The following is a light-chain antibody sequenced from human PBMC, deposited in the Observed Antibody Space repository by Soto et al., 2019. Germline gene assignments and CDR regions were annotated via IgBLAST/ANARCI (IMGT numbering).Light chain of an antibody. CDR2: DVS. CDR1: QSITTW. J-gene: IGKJ5*01. CDR3: QQANSFPPIT. Sequence: DIQMTQSPSTVSAYVGDSVTITCRASQSITTWLAWYQQRPGKAPKLLIYDVSSLQSGVPSRFSGSGSGTDFTLTISSPQPEDFATYYCQQANSFPPITVGQGTRREIK. V-gene: IGKV1-12*01.